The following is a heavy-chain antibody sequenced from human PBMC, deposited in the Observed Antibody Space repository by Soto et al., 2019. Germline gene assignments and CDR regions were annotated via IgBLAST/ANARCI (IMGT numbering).Heavy chain of an antibody. CDR1: GGSISSYY. CDR3: ARDRSNHFDY. Sequence: PSETLSLTCTVSGGSISSYYWSWIRQPPGKGLEWIGYIYYSGSTNYNPSLKSRVTISVDTSKNQFSLKLSSVTAADAAVYYCARDRSNHFDYWGQGTLVTVSS. V-gene: IGHV4-59*01. J-gene: IGHJ4*02. CDR2: IYYSGST.